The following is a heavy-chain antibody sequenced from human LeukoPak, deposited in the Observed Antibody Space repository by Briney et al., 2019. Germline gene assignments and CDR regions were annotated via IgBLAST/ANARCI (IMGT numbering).Heavy chain of an antibody. J-gene: IGHJ4*02. V-gene: IGHV1-69*13. D-gene: IGHD2/OR15-2a*01. CDR1: GYTFTSYG. Sequence: ASVKVSCKASGYTFTSYGISWVRQAPGQGLEWMGGIIPIFGTANYAQKFQGRVTITADESTSTAYMELSSLRSEDTAVYYCAQGVNRSPGRLDYWGQGTLVTVSS. CDR3: AQGVNRSPGRLDY. CDR2: IIPIFGTA.